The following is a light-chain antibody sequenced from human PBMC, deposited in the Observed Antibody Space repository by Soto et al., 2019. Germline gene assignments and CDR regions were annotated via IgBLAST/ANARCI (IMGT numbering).Light chain of an antibody. J-gene: IGLJ1*01. CDR3: SSFTSSTTYV. CDR1: SSDVGNYNY. CDR2: NVN. Sequence: QSALTQSASVSGSPGQWITISCTGTSSDVGNYNYVSWYQQHPGEVPKLIIFNVNNRPSGVSNRFSGSKSGNTASLTISGIQAEDEADYYCSSFTSSTTYVFGTGTKLTVL. V-gene: IGLV2-14*01.